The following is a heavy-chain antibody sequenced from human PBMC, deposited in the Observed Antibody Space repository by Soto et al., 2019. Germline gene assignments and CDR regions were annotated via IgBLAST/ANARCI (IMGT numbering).Heavy chain of an antibody. CDR2: ISYSGKS. CDR1: GGSISSGAYY. V-gene: IGHV4-31*03. CDR3: AASPNADFFDY. Sequence: QVQLQESGPGLVTPSQSLSLTCTVSGGSISSGAYYWRWIRQHPGRGLEWIGHISYSGKSDYNPFLGRRVAISLDTPRNQFSLKLSSVTAADTAVYYCAASPNADFFDYWGPGALVTVSA. J-gene: IGHJ4*02.